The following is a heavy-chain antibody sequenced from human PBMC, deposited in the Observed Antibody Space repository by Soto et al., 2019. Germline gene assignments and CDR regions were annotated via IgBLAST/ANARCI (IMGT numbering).Heavy chain of an antibody. CDR2: IWYDGSNK. J-gene: IGHJ6*02. CDR1: GFTFSSYG. D-gene: IGHD2-2*01. CDR3: ARDAGIVVVPAAMYYYYGMDV. Sequence: PGGSLRLSCAASGFTFSSYGMHWVRQAPGKGLEWVAVIWYDGSNKYYADSVKGRFTISRDNSKNTLYLQMNSLRAEDTAVYYCARDAGIVVVPAAMYYYYGMDVWGQGTTVTVS. V-gene: IGHV3-33*01.